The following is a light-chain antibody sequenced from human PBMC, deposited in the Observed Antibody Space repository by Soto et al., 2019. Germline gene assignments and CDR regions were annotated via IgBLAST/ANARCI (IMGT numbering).Light chain of an antibody. Sequence: EIVLTQSAATLSLSPGERATLSCRASQNVSNYLAWYQQKPGQAPLLLIYDASNRATGIPAPFSGSGSGTDFTLTITGLQPKDLPVSYYQHHNYWPRSFGQVTNVLIK. CDR1: QNVSNY. CDR2: DAS. CDR3: QHHNYWPRS. V-gene: IGKV3-11*01. J-gene: IGKJ1*01.